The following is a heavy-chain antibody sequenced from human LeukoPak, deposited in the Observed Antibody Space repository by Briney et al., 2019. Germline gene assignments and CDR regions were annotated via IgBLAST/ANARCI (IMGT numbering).Heavy chain of an antibody. J-gene: IGHJ4*02. V-gene: IGHV3-11*04. D-gene: IGHD3-10*01. CDR2: ISSSGSTI. CDR3: ARARFGELSHSAFDY. CDR1: GFTFSDYY. Sequence: GGSLRLSCAASGFTFSDYYMSWIRQAPGKGLEWVSYISSSGSTIYYADSVKGRFTISRDNAKNSLYLQMNSLRAEDTAVYYCARARFGELSHSAFDYWGQGTLVTVSS.